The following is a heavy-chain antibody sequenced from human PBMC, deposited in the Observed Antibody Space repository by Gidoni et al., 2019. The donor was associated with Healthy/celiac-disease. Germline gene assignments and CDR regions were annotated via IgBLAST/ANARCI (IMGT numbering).Heavy chain of an antibody. CDR3: AKEGGSHGWFNP. CDR2: ISWDGGST. CDR1: GFTFDDYA. J-gene: IGHJ5*02. V-gene: IGHV3-43D*03. Sequence: EVQLVESGGVVVQPGGSLRLSCAASGFTFDDYAMHWVRQAPGKGLECVSLISWDGGSTYYADSVKGRFTISRDNSKNSLYLQMNSLRAEDTALYYCAKEGGSHGWFNPWGQGTLVTVSS. D-gene: IGHD3-16*01.